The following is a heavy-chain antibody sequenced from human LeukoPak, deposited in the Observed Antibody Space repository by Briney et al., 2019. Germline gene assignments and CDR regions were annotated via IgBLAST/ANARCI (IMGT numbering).Heavy chain of an antibody. CDR3: ARVHYQEPNNGFGP. Sequence: ASVKVSCKASGYTFSSYDINWVRQATGQGLEWMGWMSTNSGNTGFAQKFKGRLTMTRDTSIGTAYMELSSLKPEDTAVYYCARVHYQEPNNGFGPWGQGTQVTVSS. CDR1: GYTFSSYD. CDR2: MSTNSGNT. V-gene: IGHV1-8*02. D-gene: IGHD2-2*01. J-gene: IGHJ5*02.